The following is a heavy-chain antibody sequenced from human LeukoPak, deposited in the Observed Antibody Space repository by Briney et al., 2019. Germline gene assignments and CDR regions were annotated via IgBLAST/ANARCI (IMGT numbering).Heavy chain of an antibody. D-gene: IGHD6-19*01. Sequence: SETLSLTCAVSGGSISSGGYSWSWIRQPPGKGLEWIGYIYHSGSTYYNPSLKSRVTISVDRSKNQFSLKLSSVTAADTAVYYCASAISGWFSFDYWGRGTLVTVSS. J-gene: IGHJ4*02. CDR3: ASAISGWFSFDY. CDR1: GGSISSGGYS. CDR2: IYHSGST. V-gene: IGHV4-30-2*01.